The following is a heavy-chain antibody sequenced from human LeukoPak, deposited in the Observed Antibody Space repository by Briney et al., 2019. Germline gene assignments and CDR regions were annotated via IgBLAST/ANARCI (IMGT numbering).Heavy chain of an antibody. Sequence: ASVKVSCTASGYTFTNYYIHWVRQAPGQGLEWMGLINPGGDNTNYAQNFQGRVTMTRDMSTSTVYMELSSLRSEDTAVYYCARALPSSISALDYWGQGTLVTVSS. J-gene: IGHJ4*02. CDR1: GYTFTNYY. D-gene: IGHD2-21*01. V-gene: IGHV1-46*01. CDR2: INPGGDNT. CDR3: ARALPSSISALDY.